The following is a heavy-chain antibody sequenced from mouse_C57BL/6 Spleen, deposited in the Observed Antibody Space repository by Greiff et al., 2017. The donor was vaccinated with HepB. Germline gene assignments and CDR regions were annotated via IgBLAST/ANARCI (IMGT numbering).Heavy chain of an antibody. CDR3: ARRRDYYAMDY. J-gene: IGHJ4*01. CDR1: GYTFTSYG. CDR2: IYPRSGNT. V-gene: IGHV1-81*01. Sequence: VQLQQSGAELARPGASVKLSCKASGYTFTSYGISWVKQRTGQGLEWIGEIYPRSGNTYYNEKFKGKATLTADKFSSTTYMELRSLTSEDSAVYFCARRRDYYAMDYWGQGTSVTVSS.